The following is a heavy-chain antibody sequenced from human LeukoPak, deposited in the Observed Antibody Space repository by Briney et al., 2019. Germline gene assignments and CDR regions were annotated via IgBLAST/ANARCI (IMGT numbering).Heavy chain of an antibody. J-gene: IGHJ4*02. CDR1: GGSFSGYY. CDR3: ARGWLVVYDY. D-gene: IGHD2-15*01. CDR2: INHSGST. Sequence: PSETLSLTCAVYGGSFSGYYWSWIRQPPGKGLEWIGEINHSGSTNYNPSLKSRVTISVDTSKNQFSRKLSSVTAADTAVYYCARGWLVVYDYWGQGTLVTVSS. V-gene: IGHV4-34*01.